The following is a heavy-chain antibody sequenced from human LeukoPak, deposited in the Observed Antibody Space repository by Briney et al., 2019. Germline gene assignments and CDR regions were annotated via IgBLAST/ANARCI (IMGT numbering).Heavy chain of an antibody. D-gene: IGHD5-18*01. V-gene: IGHV3-21*06. CDR3: ARGLDNYGYKFDY. Sequence: PGGSLRLSCAGSGFTLSRNSMNWVRQAPGKGLEWVSSISSSSSYIYYADSVKGRFTISRDNAENSLYLQMNSLRAEDTAVYYCARGLDNYGYKFDYWGQGTLVTVSS. CDR1: GFTLSRNS. J-gene: IGHJ4*02. CDR2: ISSSSSYI.